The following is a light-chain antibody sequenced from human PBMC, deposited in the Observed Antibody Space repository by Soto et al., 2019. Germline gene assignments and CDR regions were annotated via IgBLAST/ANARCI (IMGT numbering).Light chain of an antibody. CDR3: QQYNNWPLWT. CDR1: QSVSSN. Sequence: EIVMTQSPATLSVSPGERATLSCRASQSVSSNLAWYQQKPGQAPRLLIYDASTRATGIPARFSGSGSGTEFTLTISSLQSEDFAVYYCQQYNNWPLWTFGQGTKVEIK. J-gene: IGKJ1*01. V-gene: IGKV3-15*01. CDR2: DAS.